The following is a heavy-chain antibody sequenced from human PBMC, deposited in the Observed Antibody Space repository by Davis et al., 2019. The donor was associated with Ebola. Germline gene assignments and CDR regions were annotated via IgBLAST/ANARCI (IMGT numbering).Heavy chain of an antibody. CDR1: GFTFSDYY. V-gene: IGHV3-11*01. CDR3: ARGLGGLYGDYVFWFDP. D-gene: IGHD4-17*01. J-gene: IGHJ5*02. CDR2: IRSSGSTI. Sequence: PGGSLRLSCAASGFTFSDYYMSWIRQAPGKGLEWVSYIRSSGSTIYYADSVKGRFTISRDNAKHSLYMQMNSLRAEDTAVYYCARGLGGLYGDYVFWFDPWGQVTLVTVSS.